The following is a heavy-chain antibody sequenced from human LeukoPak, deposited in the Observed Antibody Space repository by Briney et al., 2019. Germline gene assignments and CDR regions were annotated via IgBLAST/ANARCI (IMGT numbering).Heavy chain of an antibody. Sequence: GGSLRLSCAASGVTFSNYVMHWVRQAPGKGLEWVALISYDGSDKYYADSVKGRFTISRDNSRNTLYLQMNSLRAEDTAVYYCAKAANEWELLAGYFDYWGQGTLVTVSS. D-gene: IGHD1-26*01. CDR3: AKAANEWELLAGYFDY. CDR1: GVTFSNYV. CDR2: ISYDGSDK. J-gene: IGHJ4*02. V-gene: IGHV3-30*18.